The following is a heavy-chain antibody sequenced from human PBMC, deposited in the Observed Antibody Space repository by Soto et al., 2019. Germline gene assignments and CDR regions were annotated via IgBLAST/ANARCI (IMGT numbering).Heavy chain of an antibody. V-gene: IGHV3-23*01. Sequence: GGSLRLSCAASGFTFSSYAMSWVRQAPGKGLEWVSAISGSGGSTYYADSVKGRFTISRDNSKNTLYLQMNSLRAEDTAVYYCANTNRQKSSYPGADDSWGQGTLVTVSS. CDR2: ISGSGGST. CDR1: GFTFSSYA. D-gene: IGHD2-2*01. CDR3: ANTNRQKSSYPGADDS. J-gene: IGHJ4*02.